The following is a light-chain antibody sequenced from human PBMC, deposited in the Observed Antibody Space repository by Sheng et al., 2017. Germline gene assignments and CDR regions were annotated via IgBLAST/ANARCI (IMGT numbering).Light chain of an antibody. CDR1: QSVSSD. CDR3: QQYGSSPPP. J-gene: IGKJ4*01. Sequence: ETVMTQSPATLSVSPGERATLSCRASQSVSSDLAWYQQKPGQAPRLLIYGASTRATGVPARFSGSGSGTDFTLTISRLEPEDFAVYYCQQYGSSPPPFGGGTKVEIK. V-gene: IGKV3-15*01. CDR2: GAS.